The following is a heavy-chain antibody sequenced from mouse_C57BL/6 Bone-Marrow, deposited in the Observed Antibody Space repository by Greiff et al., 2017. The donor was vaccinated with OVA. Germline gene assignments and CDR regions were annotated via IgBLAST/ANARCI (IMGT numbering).Heavy chain of an antibody. V-gene: IGHV10-3*01. Sequence: EVQGVESGGGLVKPKGSLKLSCAASGFTFNTYAMHWVRQAPGKGLEWVARIRRKSSNTATYYAVSVKDTFTLSRDDSQSMLYLQMSSLKTEDAAMYYCVRGGRWLEFDYWGQGTTLTVSA. J-gene: IGHJ2*01. CDR2: IRRKSSNTAT. D-gene: IGHD2-3*01. CDR3: VRGGRWLEFDY. CDR1: GFTFNTYA.